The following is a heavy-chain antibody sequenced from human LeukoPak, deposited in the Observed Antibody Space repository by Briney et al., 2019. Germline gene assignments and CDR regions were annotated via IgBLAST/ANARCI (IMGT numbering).Heavy chain of an antibody. Sequence: GGSPRLSCAASGFTFSSYWMSWVRQAPGKGLEWVANIKQDGSEKYYVDSVKGRFTISRDNAKNSLYLQMNSLRAEDTAVYYCAREVRYYDILTGYLSAYPYYFDYWGQGTLVTVSS. CDR1: GFTFSSYW. V-gene: IGHV3-7*01. CDR3: AREVRYYDILTGYLSAYPYYFDY. D-gene: IGHD3-9*01. CDR2: IKQDGSEK. J-gene: IGHJ4*02.